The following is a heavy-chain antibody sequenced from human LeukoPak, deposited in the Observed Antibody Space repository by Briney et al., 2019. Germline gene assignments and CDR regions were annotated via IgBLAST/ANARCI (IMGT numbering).Heavy chain of an antibody. Sequence: PSETLSLTCTVSGGSISSYYWSWIRQPPGKGLEWIGYIYYSGSTNYNPSLKSRVTISVDTSKNQFSLKLSSVTAADTAVYYCASNYGSGSYCLTSWGQGTLVTVSS. J-gene: IGHJ5*02. CDR2: IYYSGST. D-gene: IGHD3-10*01. CDR3: ASNYGSGSYCLTS. CDR1: GGSISSYY. V-gene: IGHV4-59*12.